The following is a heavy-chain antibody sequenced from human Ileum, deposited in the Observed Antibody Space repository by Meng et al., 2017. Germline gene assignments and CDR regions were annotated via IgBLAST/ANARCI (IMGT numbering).Heavy chain of an antibody. Sequence: QITLKASGPTLVKPPQTLTLTCTFSGFSLSTSGVGVGWIRQPPGKALEWLAVIYWSDEKRYSPTLKSRLTITKDTSKNQVVLTVTNMDTVDTATYYCAHRRGMSTTGGLFDPWGQGTLVTVSS. CDR2: IYWSDEK. D-gene: IGHD1-1*01. J-gene: IGHJ5*02. V-gene: IGHV2-5*01. CDR1: GFSLSTSGVG. CDR3: AHRRGMSTTGGLFDP.